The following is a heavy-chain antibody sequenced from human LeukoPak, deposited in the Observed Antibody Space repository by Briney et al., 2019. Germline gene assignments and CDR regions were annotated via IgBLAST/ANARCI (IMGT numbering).Heavy chain of an antibody. CDR2: IYPGDSDT. D-gene: IGHD6-13*01. J-gene: IGHJ4*02. CDR3: ARHEQQLVNADC. Sequence: GECLKISCKGSGYSFTNYWIGWVRQMPGKGLEWMGIIYPGDSDTRYSPSFQGQVTISADKSISTAYLQWTSLKASDTAIYYCARHEQQLVNADCWGQGTLVTVSS. CDR1: GYSFTNYW. V-gene: IGHV5-51*01.